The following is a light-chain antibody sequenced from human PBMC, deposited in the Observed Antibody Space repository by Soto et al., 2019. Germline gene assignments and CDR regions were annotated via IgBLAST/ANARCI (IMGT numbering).Light chain of an antibody. Sequence: DSQMTQSPSTLSASVGDRVTITCRASQSISSWLAWYQQKPGKAPKLLIYKASSLESGVPSRFSGSGSGTEFTLTISSLQPDDFATYYCQQYHSYPITFGQRTRLAIK. V-gene: IGKV1-5*03. CDR1: QSISSW. CDR2: KAS. CDR3: QQYHSYPIT. J-gene: IGKJ5*01.